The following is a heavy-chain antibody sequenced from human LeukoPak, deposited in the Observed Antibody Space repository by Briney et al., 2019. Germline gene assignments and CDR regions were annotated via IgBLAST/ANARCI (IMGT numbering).Heavy chain of an antibody. CDR3: ARSPTVNYYNYMDV. CDR2: IYYSGST. V-gene: IGHV4-59*01. D-gene: IGHD4-11*01. Sequence: SETLSLTCNVSGGPISSYYWSWVRQPPGKGLEWVGCIYYSGSTNYSPPLKSRVTISVDPSKNQFSLRLSSVPAADTAVYYCARSPTVNYYNYMDVWGKGTTVTVSS. J-gene: IGHJ6*03. CDR1: GGPISSYY.